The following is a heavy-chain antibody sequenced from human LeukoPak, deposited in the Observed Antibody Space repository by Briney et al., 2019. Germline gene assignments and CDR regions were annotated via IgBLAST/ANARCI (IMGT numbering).Heavy chain of an antibody. D-gene: IGHD6-13*01. V-gene: IGHV1-69*04. J-gene: IGHJ4*02. Sequence: ASVKVSCKASGGTFSSYAISWVRQAPGQGLEWMGRIIPILGIANYAQKFQGRVTITRNTSISTAYMELSSLRSEDTAVYYCARAASASSSPPLLWGQGTLVTVSS. CDR1: GGTFSSYA. CDR2: IIPILGIA. CDR3: ARAASASSSPPLL.